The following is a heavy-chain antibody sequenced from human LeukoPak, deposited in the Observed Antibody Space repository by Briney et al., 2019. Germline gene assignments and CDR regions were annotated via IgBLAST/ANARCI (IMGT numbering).Heavy chain of an antibody. CDR2: IYHSGST. V-gene: IGHV4-4*02. CDR3: ARDLSGPLRGMDV. CDR1: GGSISSSNW. D-gene: IGHD1-14*01. J-gene: IGHJ6*02. Sequence: SETLSLTYAVSGGSISSSNWWSWVRQPPGKGLEWIGEIYHSGSTNYNPSLKSRVTISVDKSKNQFSLKPSSVTAADTAVYYCARDLSGPLRGMDVWGQGTTVTVSS.